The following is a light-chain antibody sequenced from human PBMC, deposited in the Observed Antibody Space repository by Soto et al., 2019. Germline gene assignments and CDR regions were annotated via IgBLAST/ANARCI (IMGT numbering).Light chain of an antibody. J-gene: IGLJ1*01. CDR1: GRDIGAYDY. Sequence: QSSRTEPASVSGSPGQSITISCTGSGRDIGAYDYVSWYQQHPGKAPKLLIYGVKNRPSGVSYRFSASKSAFTASLTISGLQAEDEAHYYCSSYTTSYFYVFGPGTKATVL. V-gene: IGLV2-14*01. CDR2: GVK. CDR3: SSYTTSYFYV.